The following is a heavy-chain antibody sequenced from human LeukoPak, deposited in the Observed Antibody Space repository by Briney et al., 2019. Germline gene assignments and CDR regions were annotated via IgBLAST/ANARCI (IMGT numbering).Heavy chain of an antibody. V-gene: IGHV1-69*13. Sequence: SVKVSCKASGGTFRSFAINCVRQAPGKGLEWMGGIIPMINTPKYAQRFQGRVSITADESTSTGYMEVSSLRSEDTAVYYCAIFQGTYGDNDNDFWGQGTLSPSPQ. CDR1: GGTFRSFA. CDR3: AIFQGTYGDNDNDF. CDR2: IIPMINTP. D-gene: IGHD4-17*01. J-gene: IGHJ4*02.